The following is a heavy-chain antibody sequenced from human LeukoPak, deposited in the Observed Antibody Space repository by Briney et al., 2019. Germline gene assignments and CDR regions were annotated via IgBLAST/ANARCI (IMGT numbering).Heavy chain of an antibody. Sequence: SQTLSLTCAISGDSVSSDSSAWNWFRQSPSRGLEWLGSTYYRSKWYNDYAVAVKSRITINPDTSKNQFSLQLNSVTPEDTAVYYCARGGHFEYWGQGTQVTVSS. D-gene: IGHD6-25*01. CDR1: GDSVSSDSSA. CDR2: TYYRSKWYN. CDR3: ARGGHFEY. V-gene: IGHV6-1*01. J-gene: IGHJ4*02.